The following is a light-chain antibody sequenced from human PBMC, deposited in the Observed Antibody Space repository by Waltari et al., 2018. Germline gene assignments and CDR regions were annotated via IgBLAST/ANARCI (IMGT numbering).Light chain of an antibody. V-gene: IGLV2-14*01. CDR3: SSYTSSNTWV. Sequence: QSALTQPASVSGSPGQSITISCPGTSSDVGGYNYVPCYQQHPGKAPQLMISDVSKRPSGVSNRFTGSKSDNTASLTISGLQAEDEADYYCSSYTSSNTWVFGGGTKLTVL. J-gene: IGLJ3*02. CDR2: DVS. CDR1: SSDVGGYNY.